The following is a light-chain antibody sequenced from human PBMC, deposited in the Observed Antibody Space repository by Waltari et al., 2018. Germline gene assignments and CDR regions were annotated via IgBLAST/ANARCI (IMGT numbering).Light chain of an antibody. CDR2: DVS. J-gene: IGLJ1*01. CDR3: SSYTSGSTYV. V-gene: IGLV2-14*01. Sequence: QSALTQPASVSGSPGQSITISCTGTSSDIGAYNYVSWYQKNPGKAPKVMIYDVSNRPPGVDIRCSGSKSGNTASLTISGLQAEDEADYYCSSYTSGSTYVFGSGTMVTVL. CDR1: SSDIGAYNY.